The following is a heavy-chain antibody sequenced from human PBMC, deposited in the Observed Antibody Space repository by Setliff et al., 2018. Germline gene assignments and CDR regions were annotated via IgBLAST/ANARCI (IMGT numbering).Heavy chain of an antibody. CDR1: GASISSYY. CDR2: IYTSGGT. J-gene: IGHJ4*02. V-gene: IGHV4-4*08. CDR3: ARGVSSVSWTPRY. D-gene: IGHD6-19*01. Sequence: KPSETLSLTCTVSGASISSYYWSWIRQPPGKGLEWIGYIYTSGGTNYNPSLKSRVTISVDMSKNQFSLKLSSVIAADTAVYYCARGVSSVSWTPRYWGRGILVTVSS.